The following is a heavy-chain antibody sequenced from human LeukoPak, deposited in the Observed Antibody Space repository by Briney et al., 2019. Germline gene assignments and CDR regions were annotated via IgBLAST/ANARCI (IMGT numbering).Heavy chain of an antibody. J-gene: IGHJ2*01. CDR2: FDPEDGET. CDR1: GYTLTELS. D-gene: IGHD2-21*02. CDR3: ATVGYCGGDCQGGFDL. Sequence: GASVKVSCKVSGYTLTELSMHWVRQAPGKGLEWMGGFDPEDGETIYAQKFQGRVTMTEDTSTDTAYMELSSLRSEDTAVYYCATVGYCGGDCQGGFDLWGRGTLVTVSS. V-gene: IGHV1-24*01.